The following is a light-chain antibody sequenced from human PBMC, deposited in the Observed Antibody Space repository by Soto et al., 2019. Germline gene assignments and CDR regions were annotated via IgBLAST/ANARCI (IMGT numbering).Light chain of an antibody. CDR1: SSNIGSNT. Sequence: QAVVTQPPSASGTPGQRVTISCSGSSSNIGSNTVNWYQQLPGTAPKLLIYSNNQRHSGVPDRFSGSKSGTSASLAISGLQSEDEADYYCAAWDDSLNGPVFGGGTKVTVL. CDR2: SNN. V-gene: IGLV1-44*01. CDR3: AAWDDSLNGPV. J-gene: IGLJ2*01.